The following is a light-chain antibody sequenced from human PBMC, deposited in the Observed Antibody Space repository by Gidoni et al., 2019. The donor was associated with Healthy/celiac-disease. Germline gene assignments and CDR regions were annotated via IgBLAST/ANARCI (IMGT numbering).Light chain of an antibody. J-gene: IGKJ4*01. CDR1: QDISNY. CDR3: QQYDNLPPL. CDR2: DAS. V-gene: IGKV1-33*01. Sequence: DIQMTQSPSSLSASVGDRVTITCQASQDISNYLNWYPQKPGKAPKLLIYDASNLETGVPSRFSGSGSGTDFTFTISSLQPEDIATYYCQQYDNLPPLFGGGTKVEIK.